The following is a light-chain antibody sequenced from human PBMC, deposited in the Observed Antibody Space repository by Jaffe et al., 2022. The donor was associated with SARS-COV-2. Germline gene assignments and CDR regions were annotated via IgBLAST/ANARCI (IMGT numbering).Light chain of an antibody. J-gene: IGLJ2*01. V-gene: IGLV2-14*01. Sequence: QSALTQPASVSGSPGQSLTISCTGTSSDLGGYNYVSWYQHHPGKAPKLMIYEVNNRPSGVPDRFSGSKSGNTASLTISGLQPEDEADYYCSSYVGSSTLVVFGGGTKLTVL. CDR1: SSDLGGYNY. CDR3: SSYVGSSTLVV. CDR2: EVN.